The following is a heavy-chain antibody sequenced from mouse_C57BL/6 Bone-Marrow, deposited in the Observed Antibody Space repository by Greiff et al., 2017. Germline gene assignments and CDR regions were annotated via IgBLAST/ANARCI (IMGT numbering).Heavy chain of an antibody. CDR1: GFNIKDDY. J-gene: IGHJ3*01. CDR3: TRAGTFAY. D-gene: IGHD4-1*01. Sequence: DVQLQQSGAELVRPGASVKLSCTASGFNIKDDYMHWVKQRPEQGLEWIGWIDPENGDTEYASKFQGKATIAADTSSNTAYLQLSSLTSEDTAVXDCTRAGTFAYWGQGTLVTVSA. V-gene: IGHV14-4*01. CDR2: IDPENGDT.